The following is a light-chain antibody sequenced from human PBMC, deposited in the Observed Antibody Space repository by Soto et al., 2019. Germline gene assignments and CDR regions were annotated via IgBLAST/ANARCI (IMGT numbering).Light chain of an antibody. CDR2: DNT. CDR1: SSNIGAGYD. V-gene: IGLV1-40*01. CDR3: QSYDSSLSGYV. J-gene: IGLJ1*01. Sequence: VLTQPPSVSGAPGQRVTISCTGSSSNIGAGYDVHWYQQLPGTAPKLLIYDNTNRPSGVPDRFSGSKSGTSASLAITGLQAEDETDYYCQSYDSSLSGYVFGTGTKVTVL.